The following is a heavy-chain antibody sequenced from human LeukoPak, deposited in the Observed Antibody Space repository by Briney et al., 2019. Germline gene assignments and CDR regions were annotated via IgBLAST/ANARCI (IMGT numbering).Heavy chain of an antibody. Sequence: GGSLRLSCAASGFTFDDYGMSWGRHAPGKGLEWVSGINWNGGSAGYADSVKGRFTISRDNAKNSLYLQMISLRAEDTALYYCARDLVSGSSTDDYWGQGTLVTVSS. D-gene: IGHD1-26*01. V-gene: IGHV3-20*04. CDR1: GFTFDDYG. CDR2: INWNGGSA. CDR3: ARDLVSGSSTDDY. J-gene: IGHJ4*02.